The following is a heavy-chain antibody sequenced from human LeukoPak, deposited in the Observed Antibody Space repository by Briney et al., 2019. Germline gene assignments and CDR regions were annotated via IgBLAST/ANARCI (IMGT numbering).Heavy chain of an antibody. CDR1: GGSISSGDYY. Sequence: TSQTLSLTCTVSGGSISSGDYYWSWIRQPPGKGLEWIGYIYYSGSTYYNPALKSRVTISVGTSKNQFSLKLSSVTAADTAVYYCARVIVGATFDYWGQGTLVTVSP. J-gene: IGHJ4*02. D-gene: IGHD1-26*01. CDR2: IYYSGST. V-gene: IGHV4-30-4*08. CDR3: ARVIVGATFDY.